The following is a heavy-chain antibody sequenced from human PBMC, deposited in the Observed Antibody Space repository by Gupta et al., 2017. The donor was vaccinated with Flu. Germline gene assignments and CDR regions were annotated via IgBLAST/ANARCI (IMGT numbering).Heavy chain of an antibody. V-gene: IGHV4-39*01. CDR2: IYYTGST. CDR3: ARHNGGWYAMDY. J-gene: IGHJ4*02. Sequence: WIRQPPGKGLEWIGSIYYTGSTYYNPSLKSRVTISVDTSKNQFSLKLSSVTAADTAVYYCARHNGGWYAMDYWGQGTLVTVSS. D-gene: IGHD6-19*01.